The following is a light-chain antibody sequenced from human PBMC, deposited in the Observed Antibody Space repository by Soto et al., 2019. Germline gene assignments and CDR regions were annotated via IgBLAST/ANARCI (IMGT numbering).Light chain of an antibody. CDR1: SSDIGRYNL. V-gene: IGLV2-23*01. CDR2: EDI. CDR3: CSYAGGASVV. Sequence: QSALTQPASVSGSPGQSITISCTGTSSDIGRYNLVSWYPQHPGKAPKLIIYEDIERPSGVSDRFSGSKSGNTASLTISGLQTEDEADYYCCSYAGGASVVFGGGTKLTVL. J-gene: IGLJ2*01.